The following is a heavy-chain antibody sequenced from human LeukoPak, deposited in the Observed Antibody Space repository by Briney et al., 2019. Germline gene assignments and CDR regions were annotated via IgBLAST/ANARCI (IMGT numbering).Heavy chain of an antibody. CDR1: GFTFSSYN. V-gene: IGHV3-48*02. J-gene: IGHJ5*02. D-gene: IGHD2-15*01. CDR2: ISSSSSTI. Sequence: TGGSLRLSCAASGFTFSSYNMNWVRQAPGKGLEWVSYISSSSSTIYYADSVKGRFTISRDNAKNSLYLQMNSLRDEDTAVYYCAREVVVAATDWFDPWGQGTLVTVSS. CDR3: AREVVVAATDWFDP.